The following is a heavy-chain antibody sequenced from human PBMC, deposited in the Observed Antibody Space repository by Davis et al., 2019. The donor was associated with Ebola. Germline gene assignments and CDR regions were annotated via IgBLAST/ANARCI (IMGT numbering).Heavy chain of an antibody. CDR1: GGSISSSSYY. J-gene: IGHJ4*02. Sequence: MPSETLSLTCTVSGGSISSSSYYWGWFRQPPGKGLEWIGSIYYSGSTYYNPSLKSRVTISVDTSKNQFSLKLSSVTAADTAVYYCARGGGSGGYWGQGTLVTVSS. V-gene: IGHV4-39*07. CDR3: ARGGGSGGY. D-gene: IGHD2-15*01. CDR2: IYYSGST.